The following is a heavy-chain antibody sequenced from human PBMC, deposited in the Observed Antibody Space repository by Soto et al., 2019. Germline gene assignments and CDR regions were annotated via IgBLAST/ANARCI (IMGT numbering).Heavy chain of an antibody. CDR2: INYSGPT. D-gene: IGHD1-26*01. Sequence: PSETVSLTCSVSGGSFSSDSFIWTWVRQFPGKGLEWIGYINYSGPTYYNPSLRSRITMSVDTSKNQFSLNLSSVTAADTAVYYCARDHKWDGMDVWGQGTTVTVS. J-gene: IGHJ6*02. V-gene: IGHV4-31*03. CDR3: ARDHKWDGMDV. CDR1: GGSFSSDSFI.